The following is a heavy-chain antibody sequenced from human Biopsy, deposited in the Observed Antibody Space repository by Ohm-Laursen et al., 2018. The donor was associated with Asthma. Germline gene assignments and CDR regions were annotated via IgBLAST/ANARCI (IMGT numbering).Heavy chain of an antibody. V-gene: IGHV1-18*01. Sequence: ASVKVSCKTSGYTFNSAGITWVRQAPGQGLEWMGWISVYNGNTKVAQKLQDRVTMITGTSTSTAYMELRSLRSDDTAVYFCARAVDYSRYYGIDVWGQGTTVTVS. CDR3: ARAVDYSRYYGIDV. D-gene: IGHD3-10*01. CDR1: GYTFNSAG. CDR2: ISVYNGNT. J-gene: IGHJ6*02.